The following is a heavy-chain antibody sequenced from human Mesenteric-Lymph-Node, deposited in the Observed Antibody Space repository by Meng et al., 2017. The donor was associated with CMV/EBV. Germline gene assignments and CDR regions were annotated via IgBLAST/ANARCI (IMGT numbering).Heavy chain of an antibody. V-gene: IGHV3-49*04. CDR3: TAGTTFGTFDM. D-gene: IGHD1-1*01. J-gene: IGHJ3*02. CDR1: RFRFGEYA. CDR2: IRTKAYGETT. Sequence: GESLKISCTGSRFRFGEYAMSWVRQAPGKGLEWIGFIRTKAYGETTEYAASVEGRFTISRDDSKSIAYLQMNSLKTEDTAVYYCTAGTTFGTFDMWGQGTKVTVSS.